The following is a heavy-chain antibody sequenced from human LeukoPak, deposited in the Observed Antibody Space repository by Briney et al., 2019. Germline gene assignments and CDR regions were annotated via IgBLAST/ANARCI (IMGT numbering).Heavy chain of an antibody. V-gene: IGHV4-34*01. D-gene: IGHD1-1*01. CDR2: INHSGST. J-gene: IGHJ6*02. CDR1: GVSFSGYY. CDR3: ARGFGWNGRNYYYYYGMDV. Sequence: PSETLSLTCAVYGVSFSGYYWSWIRQPPGKGLEWIGEINHSGSTNYNPSLKSRVTISVDTSKNQFSLKLSSVTAADTAVYYCARGFGWNGRNYYYYYGMDVWGQGTTVTVSS.